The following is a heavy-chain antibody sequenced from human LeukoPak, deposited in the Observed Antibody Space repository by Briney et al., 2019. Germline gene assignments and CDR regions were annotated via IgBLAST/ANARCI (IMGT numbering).Heavy chain of an antibody. Sequence: ASVKLSCKAFGYTFTGYWMHWVRQAPGQGPEWMRVISPSGGSTIYAQKFQGRVTITADKSTSTAYMELSSLRSEDTAVYYCARGPEGYYYYYYMDVWGKGTTVTVSS. CDR1: GYTFTGYW. V-gene: IGHV1-46*01. CDR3: ARGPEGYYYYYYMDV. CDR2: ISPSGGST. J-gene: IGHJ6*03.